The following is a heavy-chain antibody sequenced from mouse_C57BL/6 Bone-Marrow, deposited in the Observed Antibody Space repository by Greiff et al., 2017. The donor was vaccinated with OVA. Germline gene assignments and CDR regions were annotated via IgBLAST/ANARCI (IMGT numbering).Heavy chain of an antibody. Sequence: QVQLQQPGAELVKPGASVKLSCKASGYTFTSYWMHWVKQRPGQGLEWIGMIHPNSGSTNYNEKLKSKATLTVDKSSSTAYMQRSSLTSEDSAVYYCARWGYGNYGAYWGQGTLVTVSA. CDR1: GYTFTSYW. J-gene: IGHJ3*01. CDR2: IHPNSGST. D-gene: IGHD2-1*01. V-gene: IGHV1-64*01. CDR3: ARWGYGNYGAY.